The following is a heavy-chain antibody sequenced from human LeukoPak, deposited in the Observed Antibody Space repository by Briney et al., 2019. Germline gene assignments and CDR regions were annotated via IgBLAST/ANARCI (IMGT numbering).Heavy chain of an antibody. CDR3: AKDINLGTYYDFWSGYHDAFDI. Sequence: GGSLRLSCAASGFTFDDYAMHWVRQAPGKGLEWVSGISWNSGSIGYADSVKGRFTISRDNAKNSLYLQMNSLRAEDTALYYCAKDINLGTYYDFWSGYHDAFDIRGQGTMVTVSS. V-gene: IGHV3-9*01. CDR2: ISWNSGSI. D-gene: IGHD3-3*01. J-gene: IGHJ3*02. CDR1: GFTFDDYA.